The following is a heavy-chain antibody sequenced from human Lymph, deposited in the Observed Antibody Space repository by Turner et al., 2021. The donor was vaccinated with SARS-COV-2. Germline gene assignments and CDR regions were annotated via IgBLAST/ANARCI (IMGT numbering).Heavy chain of an antibody. J-gene: IGHJ4*02. V-gene: IGHV3-21*01. CDR1: GFTFSRYS. CDR3: AREKLGELFVY. Sequence: EVPRLGSAGARVRPGGSLRQSCAAYGFTFSRYSMNWVRQAPGKGLEWVADISTRGSYIYYADSVKGRFTISRDNDNNSLYLQMNGLGADDTAVYYGAREKLGELFVYWGQGTLVTVSS. D-gene: IGHD3-10*01. CDR2: ISTRGSYI.